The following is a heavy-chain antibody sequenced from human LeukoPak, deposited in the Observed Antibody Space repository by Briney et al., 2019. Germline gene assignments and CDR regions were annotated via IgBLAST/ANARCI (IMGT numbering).Heavy chain of an antibody. Sequence: GGSLRLSCAASGFTFSDYNMSWIRQAPGKGLEWVSYISSSGSTIYYADSVKGRFTISRDNAKNSLYLQMNSLRAEDTAVYYCARDRGSGGSCNGCGWCDPWGQGTLVTVSS. CDR1: GFTFSDYN. CDR2: ISSSGSTI. CDR3: ARDRGSGGSCNGCGWCDP. V-gene: IGHV3-11*04. D-gene: IGHD2-15*01. J-gene: IGHJ5*02.